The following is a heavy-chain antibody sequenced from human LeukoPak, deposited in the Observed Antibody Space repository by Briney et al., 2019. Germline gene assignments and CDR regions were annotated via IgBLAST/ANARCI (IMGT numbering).Heavy chain of an antibody. Sequence: GSLRLSCAASGFIFDDYGINWVRQVPGKGLEWVSGINWNGASTGYADSVKGRFTISRDNAKNSLHLQMNSLRAEDTALYYCARLAQLWLGDYYYYMDVWGKGTTVTVSS. D-gene: IGHD5-18*01. V-gene: IGHV3-20*04. J-gene: IGHJ6*03. CDR3: ARLAQLWLGDYYYYMDV. CDR2: INWNGAST. CDR1: GFIFDDYG.